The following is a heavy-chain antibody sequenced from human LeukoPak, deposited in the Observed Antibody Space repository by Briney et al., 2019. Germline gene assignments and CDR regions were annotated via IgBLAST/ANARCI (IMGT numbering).Heavy chain of an antibody. CDR2: ISGSGGST. CDR3: AGSYSSSWYGVDY. CDR1: GFTFSNYA. V-gene: IGHV3-23*01. J-gene: IGHJ4*02. Sequence: PGGSLRLSCAASGFTFSNYAMSWVRQARGKGLEWVSGISGSGGSTNYADSVKGRFTISRDNAKNSLYLQMNSLRAEDTAVYYCAGSYSSSWYGVDYWGQGTLVTVSS. D-gene: IGHD6-13*01.